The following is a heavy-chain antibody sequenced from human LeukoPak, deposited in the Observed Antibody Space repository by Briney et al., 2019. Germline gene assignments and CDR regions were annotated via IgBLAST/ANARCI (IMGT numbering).Heavy chain of an antibody. CDR3: ARDTVSLAAAGP. J-gene: IGHJ5*02. V-gene: IGHV4-59*12. D-gene: IGHD6-13*01. CDR1: GGSINSYY. Sequence: PSETLSLTCTVSGGSINSYYWSWIRQPPGKGLEWIGYIYYSGGTYYNPSLKSRVTISVDTSKNQFSLKLSSVTAADTAVYYCARDTVSLAAAGPWGQGTLVTVSS. CDR2: IYYSGGT.